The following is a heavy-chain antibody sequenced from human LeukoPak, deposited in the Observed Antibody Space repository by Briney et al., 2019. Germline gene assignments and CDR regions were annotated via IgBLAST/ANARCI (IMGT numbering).Heavy chain of an antibody. Sequence: KPSQTLSLTCAISGDSVSSNSVAWNWIRQSPSRGLEWLGRTYYRSKWYNDYAASVKSRISVSPDTSKNQFSLQLSSVALEDTAVYYCVRGRLYVTGKQPHFFDYWGQGILVTVSS. CDR3: VRGRLYVTGKQPHFFDY. V-gene: IGHV6-1*01. D-gene: IGHD7-27*01. J-gene: IGHJ4*02. CDR2: TYYRSKWYN. CDR1: GDSVSSNSVA.